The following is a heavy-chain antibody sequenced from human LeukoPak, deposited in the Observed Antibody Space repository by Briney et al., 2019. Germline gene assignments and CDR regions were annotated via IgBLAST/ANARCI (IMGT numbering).Heavy chain of an antibody. D-gene: IGHD1-26*01. J-gene: IGHJ4*02. Sequence: GGSLRLSCAASGFTFSSYWMSWVRQAPGKGLEWVANIKQDGSEKYYVDSVKGRFTISRDNAKNSLYLQMNSLRTEDTAVYYCARGESDSETYSPGDFWGQGTLVTVSS. CDR3: ARGESDSETYSPGDF. CDR2: IKQDGSEK. CDR1: GFTFSSYW. V-gene: IGHV3-7*01.